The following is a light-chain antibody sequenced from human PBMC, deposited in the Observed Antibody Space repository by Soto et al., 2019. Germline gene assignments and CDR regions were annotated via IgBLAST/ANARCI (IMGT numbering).Light chain of an antibody. CDR1: QSVRNN. V-gene: IGKV3-15*01. Sequence: EILTTQSPVTLSVSPGERATLSCRTSQSVRNNLAWYQQKPGQAPRLLIYGASTRATGIPARFSGSGSGTAFTLTISSLQSEDFAVYYCQQYNVWPPWTFGQGTKVAVK. J-gene: IGKJ1*01. CDR2: GAS. CDR3: QQYNVWPPWT.